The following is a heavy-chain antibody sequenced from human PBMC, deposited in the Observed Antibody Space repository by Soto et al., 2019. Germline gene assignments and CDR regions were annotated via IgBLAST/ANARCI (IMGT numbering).Heavy chain of an antibody. CDR1: GFTFSNHW. CDR2: IKQDGSEK. D-gene: IGHD1-20*01. V-gene: IGHV3-7*04. Sequence: EVQLVESGGGLVQPGESLRLSCAASGFTFSNHWINWIRQTPGRGLEWLAVIKQDGSEKYYVDSVKGRFTVSRDNAMNSAYLQMNSLRVDDTAVYYCARDWYMDYWGQATLVTVSS. J-gene: IGHJ4*02. CDR3: ARDWYMDY.